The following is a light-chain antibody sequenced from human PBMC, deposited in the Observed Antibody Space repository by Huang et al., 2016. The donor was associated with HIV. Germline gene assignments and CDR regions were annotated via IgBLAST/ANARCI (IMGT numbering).Light chain of an antibody. J-gene: IGKJ5*01. V-gene: IGKV3-20*01. CDR2: SAS. CDR1: QRISSTY. Sequence: EIVMTQSPDTLSLSPGERATLSCRASQRISSTYLAGYQQKPGQAPRLLIYSASTRATGIPDRFSGSGSGTEFTLTISRLEPEDFAVYFCQQYGASPPITFGQGTRLEMK. CDR3: QQYGASPPIT.